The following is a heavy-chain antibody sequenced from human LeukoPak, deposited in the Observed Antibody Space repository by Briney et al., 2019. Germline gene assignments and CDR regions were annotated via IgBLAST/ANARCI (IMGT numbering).Heavy chain of an antibody. J-gene: IGHJ5*02. Sequence: SETLSLTCTVSGYSISSGYYWGWIRQPPGKGLEWIGSIYHSGSTYYNPSLKSRVTISVDTSKNQFSLKLSSVTAADTAVYYCARDRGILTGYWNWFDPWGQGTLVTVSS. CDR3: ARDRGILTGYWNWFDP. D-gene: IGHD3-9*01. CDR1: GYSISSGYY. V-gene: IGHV4-38-2*02. CDR2: IYHSGST.